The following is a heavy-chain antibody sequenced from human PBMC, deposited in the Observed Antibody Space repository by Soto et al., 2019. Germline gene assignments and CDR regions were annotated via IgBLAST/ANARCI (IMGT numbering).Heavy chain of an antibody. V-gene: IGHV3-21*01. Sequence: GGSLRLSCAASGFTFSSYSMNWVRQAPGKGLEWVSSISSSSSYIYYADSVKGRFTISRDNAKNSLYLQMNSLRAEDTAVYYCARGNVAAVSDLDYWGQGTLVTVSS. D-gene: IGHD6-13*01. CDR1: GFTFSSYS. J-gene: IGHJ4*02. CDR3: ARGNVAAVSDLDY. CDR2: ISSSSSYI.